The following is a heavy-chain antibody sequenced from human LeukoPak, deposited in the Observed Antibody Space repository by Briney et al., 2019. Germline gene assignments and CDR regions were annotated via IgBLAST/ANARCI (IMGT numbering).Heavy chain of an antibody. CDR1: GFTFSRYG. CDR3: ANSRGYYYDSSLAHFDY. CDR2: ISYDGSNK. V-gene: IGHV3-30*18. J-gene: IGHJ4*02. Sequence: GRSLRLSCAASGFTFSRYGMHWVRQAPGKGLEWVAVISYDGSNKYYVDSVKGRFTISRDNSKNTLYLQMNSLRSEDTAVYYCANSRGYYYDSSLAHFDYWGQGTLVTVSS. D-gene: IGHD3-22*01.